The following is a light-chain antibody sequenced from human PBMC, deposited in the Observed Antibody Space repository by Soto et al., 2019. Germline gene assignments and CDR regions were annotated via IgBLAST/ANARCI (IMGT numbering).Light chain of an antibody. J-gene: IGKJ1*01. CDR2: KAS. CDR1: QTISSW. CDR3: QHYNSYSEA. Sequence: DIQMTQSPSTLSGSVGDRVTITCRASQTISSWLAWYQQKPGKAPKLLIYKASTLTSGVPSRLSGSGSGTEFTLTISSLQPDDFATYYCQHYNSYSEAFGQGTKVDIK. V-gene: IGKV1-5*03.